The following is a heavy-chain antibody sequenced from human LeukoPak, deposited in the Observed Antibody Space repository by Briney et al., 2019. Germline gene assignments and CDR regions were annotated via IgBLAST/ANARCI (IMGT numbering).Heavy chain of an antibody. CDR1: GLTISRYY. V-gene: IGHV3-74*01. Sequence: HSGGSLRLSCVASGLTISRYYMHWVRQAPGKGPEWVSRMSGDGYYILYADSVKGRFSISRDNARNTVYLQMSSLRAEDTAVYYCAAMILGERDFWGQGTLVAVPS. D-gene: IGHD3-10*01. CDR3: AAMILGERDF. CDR2: MSGDGYYI. J-gene: IGHJ4*02.